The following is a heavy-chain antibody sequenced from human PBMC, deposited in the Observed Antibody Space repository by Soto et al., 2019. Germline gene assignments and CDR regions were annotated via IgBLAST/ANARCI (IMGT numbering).Heavy chain of an antibody. V-gene: IGHV3-9*01. CDR2: ISFKSGSI. CDR1: GFTFDDYA. CDR3: VRDIEENQLLYDAYDV. D-gene: IGHD1-1*01. Sequence: EVQLVESGGGLVQPGRSLRLSCAASGFTFDDYALHWVRQAPGKGLEWVSGISFKSGSIGYADSVKGRFTISRDTAKNSLYLQMNSLRPEDTALYYCVRDIEENQLLYDAYDVWGQGTRVTVSS. J-gene: IGHJ3*01.